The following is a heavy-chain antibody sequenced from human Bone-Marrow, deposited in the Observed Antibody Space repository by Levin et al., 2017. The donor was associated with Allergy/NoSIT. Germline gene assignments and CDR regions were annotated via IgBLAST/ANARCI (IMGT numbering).Heavy chain of an antibody. Sequence: GGSLRLSCAASGFTFSDYYMSWIRQAPGKGLEWVSYISSSGSTIYYADSVKGRFTISRDNAKNSLYLQMNSLRAEDTAVYYCARGGIRDYYDSSGYHAFDIWGQGTMVTVSS. CDR1: GFTFSDYY. CDR2: ISSSGSTI. D-gene: IGHD3-22*01. J-gene: IGHJ3*02. CDR3: ARGGIRDYYDSSGYHAFDI. V-gene: IGHV3-11*01.